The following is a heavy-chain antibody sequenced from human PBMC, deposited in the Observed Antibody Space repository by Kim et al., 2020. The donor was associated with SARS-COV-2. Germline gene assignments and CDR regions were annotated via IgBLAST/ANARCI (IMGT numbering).Heavy chain of an antibody. Sequence: SETLSLTCAVTGDSVSSNTFYWNWIRQTPGKGLEWIGYLVHTGATNYNPSVKSRATMTLDTSKKQFSLISNSVTVAATAVYYCGNRRHGYCSLDPSGQG. V-gene: IGHV4-61*01. CDR2: LVHTGAT. J-gene: IGHJ5*02. CDR1: GDSVSSNTFY. CDR3: GNRRHGYCSLDP. D-gene: IGHD5-12*01.